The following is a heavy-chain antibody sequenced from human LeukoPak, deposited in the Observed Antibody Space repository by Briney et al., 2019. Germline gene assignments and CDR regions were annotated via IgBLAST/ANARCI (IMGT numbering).Heavy chain of an antibody. D-gene: IGHD2-15*01. CDR1: GGSISSYY. J-gene: IGHJ4*02. CDR2: IYYSGST. Sequence: SETPSLTCTVSGGSISSYYWSWIRQPPGKGLEWIGYIYYSGSTNYNPSLKSRVTISVDTSKNQFSLKLSSVTAADTAVYYCARGAAGSPSGDFDYWGQGTLVTVSS. CDR3: ARGAAGSPSGDFDY. V-gene: IGHV4-59*01.